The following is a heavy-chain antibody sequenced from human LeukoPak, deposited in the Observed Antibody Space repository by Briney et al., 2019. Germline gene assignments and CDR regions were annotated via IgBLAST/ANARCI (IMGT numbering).Heavy chain of an antibody. D-gene: IGHD3-9*01. CDR2: ISGSGGST. V-gene: IGHV3-23*01. CDR1: GFTFSSYA. J-gene: IGHJ4*02. Sequence: GGSLRLSCAASGFTFSSYAMSWVRQTPGKGLEWVSAISGSGGSTYYADSVKGRFTISRDNSKNTLYLQMNSLRAEDTAVYYCAKRNRYYDILTGENWGQGTLVTVSS. CDR3: AKRNRYYDILTGEN.